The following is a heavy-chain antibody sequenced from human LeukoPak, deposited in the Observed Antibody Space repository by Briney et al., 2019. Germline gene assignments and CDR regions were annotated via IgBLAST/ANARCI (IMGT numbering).Heavy chain of an antibody. D-gene: IGHD3-22*01. V-gene: IGHV4-39*07. Sequence: SETLSLTCTVSGGSISSSSYYWGWIRQPPGKGLEWIGSIYYSGSTYYNPSLKSRVTISVDTSKNQFSLKLSSVTAADTAVYYCARTYYYDSSGYYNWGQGTLVTVSS. CDR1: GGSISSSSYY. CDR3: ARTYYYDSSGYYN. J-gene: IGHJ4*02. CDR2: IYYSGST.